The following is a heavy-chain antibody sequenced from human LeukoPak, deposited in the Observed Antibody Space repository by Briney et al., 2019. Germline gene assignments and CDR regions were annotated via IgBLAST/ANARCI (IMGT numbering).Heavy chain of an antibody. V-gene: IGHV1-69*13. CDR1: GYPFPSYG. D-gene: IGHD3-3*01. Sequence: SVKVSCKTSGYPFPSYGISWVRQAPGQGLEWMEGIIPIFGTANYAQKFQGRVTITADESTSTAYMGLSSLRSEDTAVYYCATPHNYDFWSGYFDYWGQGTLVTVSS. CDR3: ATPHNYDFWSGYFDY. CDR2: IIPIFGTA. J-gene: IGHJ4*02.